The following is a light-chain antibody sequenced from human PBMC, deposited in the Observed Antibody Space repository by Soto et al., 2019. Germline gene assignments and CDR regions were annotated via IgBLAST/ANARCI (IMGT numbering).Light chain of an antibody. J-gene: IGKJ2*01. CDR1: ENVSNNY. V-gene: IGKV3-20*01. Sequence: EVVLTQSPGTLSFSPGERATLSCRASENVSNNYLAWYKQKPGQAPSLLIFGSYDRAAGIPDRFSGSGSGTDFTLAISRLEPEDVAVYYFQQYGSSPPYTFGQGTKLEIK. CDR2: GSY. CDR3: QQYGSSPPYT.